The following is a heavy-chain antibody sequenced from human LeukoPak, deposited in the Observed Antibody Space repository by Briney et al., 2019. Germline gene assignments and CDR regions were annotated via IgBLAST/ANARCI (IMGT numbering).Heavy chain of an antibody. Sequence: GASVKVSCKASGYTFTSYGISWVRQAPGQGLEWMGWISAYNGNTNYAQKLQGRVTMTTDTSTSTAYMELRSLRSDDTAVYYCAGHTYYYDSSGYYYYYYYMDVWGKGTTVTVSS. CDR2: ISAYNGNT. V-gene: IGHV1-18*01. D-gene: IGHD3-22*01. J-gene: IGHJ6*03. CDR3: AGHTYYYDSSGYYYYYYYMDV. CDR1: GYTFTSYG.